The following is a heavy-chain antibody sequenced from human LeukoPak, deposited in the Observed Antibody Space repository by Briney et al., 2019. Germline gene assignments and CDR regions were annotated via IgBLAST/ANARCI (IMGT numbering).Heavy chain of an antibody. CDR3: ARVGAVSDVY. V-gene: IGHV4-39*07. CDR1: GGSISSSNYY. J-gene: IGHJ4*02. CDR2: IYYSGST. D-gene: IGHD3-16*01. Sequence: SETLSLTCTVSGGSISSSNYYWGWIRQPPGKGLEWIGSIYYSGSTYDNPSLKSRLIISLDTSKNQFSLKLNSVTAADTAVYYCARVGAVSDVYWGQGTLVTVSS.